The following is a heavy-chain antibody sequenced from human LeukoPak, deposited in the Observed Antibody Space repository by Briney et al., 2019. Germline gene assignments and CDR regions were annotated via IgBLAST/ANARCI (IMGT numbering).Heavy chain of an antibody. D-gene: IGHD2-15*01. CDR1: GFTFSNYW. Sequence: GSLSLSCEGSGFTFSNYWMGWVRQAPGKGLQWVANIKTDGSEKYYVDSVKGRFTISRDNSKNTLYLQMNSLRAEDTAVYYCAREGVVVAATGFDYWGQGTLVTVSS. CDR3: AREGVVVAATGFDY. CDR2: IKTDGSEK. J-gene: IGHJ4*02. V-gene: IGHV3-7*01.